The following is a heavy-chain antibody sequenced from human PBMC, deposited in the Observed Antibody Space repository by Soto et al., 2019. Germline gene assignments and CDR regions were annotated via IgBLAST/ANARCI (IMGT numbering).Heavy chain of an antibody. J-gene: IGHJ5*02. V-gene: IGHV3-23*01. D-gene: IGHD2-2*01. CDR2: ISGSGGST. CDR1: GFTFSSYA. Sequence: GGSLRLSCAASGFTFSSYAMSWVRQAPGKGLEWVSAISGSGGSTYYADSVKGRFTISRDNSKNTLYLQMNSLRAEDTAVYYCAKDCRCSSTSCYCVNWFDPWGQGTLVTVSS. CDR3: AKDCRCSSTSCYCVNWFDP.